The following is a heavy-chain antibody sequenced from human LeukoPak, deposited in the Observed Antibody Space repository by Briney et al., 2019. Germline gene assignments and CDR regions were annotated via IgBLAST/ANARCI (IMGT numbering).Heavy chain of an antibody. Sequence: SETLSLTCTVSGGSMSSYYWSWIRQPAGEGLEWIGRIYTSGSTNYNPSLKSRVTISVDKSKNQFSLKLSSVTAADTAVYYCAREGMGVYNCFDPRGQGTLVPVSS. CDR2: IYTSGST. CDR3: AREGMGVYNCFDP. J-gene: IGHJ5*02. CDR1: GGSMSSYY. V-gene: IGHV4-4*07. D-gene: IGHD5/OR15-5a*01.